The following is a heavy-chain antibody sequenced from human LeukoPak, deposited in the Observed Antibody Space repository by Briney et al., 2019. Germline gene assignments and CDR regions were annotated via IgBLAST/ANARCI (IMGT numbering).Heavy chain of an antibody. Sequence: SQTLSLTCTVSGGSISSGDYYWSWIRQPPGTGLEWIGYIYYSGSTYYNPSLKSRVTISVDTSKNQFSLKLSSVTAADTAVYYCARVVVVPAARGRPDAFDIWGQGTMVTVSS. CDR1: GGSISSGDYY. J-gene: IGHJ3*02. CDR3: ARVVVVPAARGRPDAFDI. CDR2: IYYSGST. V-gene: IGHV4-30-4*08. D-gene: IGHD2-2*01.